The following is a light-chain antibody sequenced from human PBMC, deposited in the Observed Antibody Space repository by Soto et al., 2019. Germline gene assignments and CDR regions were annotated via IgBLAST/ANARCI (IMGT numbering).Light chain of an antibody. J-gene: IGKJ5*01. CDR2: GAS. CDR1: QSVRSN. Sequence: EIVMTQSPATLSESPGERATLSCRASQSVRSNLAWYQQKPGQAPRLLIYGASTRATGIPGRFSGSGSGTEFALTISSLQSEDLAIYYCQQYNSWSSITFGQGTRLEIK. CDR3: QQYNSWSSIT. V-gene: IGKV3-15*01.